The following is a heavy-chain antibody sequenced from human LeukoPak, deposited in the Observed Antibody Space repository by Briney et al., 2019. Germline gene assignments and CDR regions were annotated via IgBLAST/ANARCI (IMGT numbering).Heavy chain of an antibody. Sequence: PPETLSLTCAVYGGSFSGYYWSWIRQPPGKGLEWIGEINHSGSTNYNPSLKSRVTISVDTSKNQFSLKLSSVTAADTAVYYCARGKRYWGQGTLVTVSS. CDR1: GGSFSGYY. D-gene: IGHD5-24*01. V-gene: IGHV4-34*01. CDR2: INHSGST. CDR3: ARGKRY. J-gene: IGHJ4*02.